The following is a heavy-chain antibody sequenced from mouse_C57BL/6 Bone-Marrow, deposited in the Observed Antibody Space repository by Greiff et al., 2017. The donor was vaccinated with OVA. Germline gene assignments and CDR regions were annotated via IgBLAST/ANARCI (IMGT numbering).Heavy chain of an antibody. V-gene: IGHV7-1*01. D-gene: IGHD2-13*01. CDR2: SRNKANDYTT. Sequence: EVMLVESGGGLVQSGRSLRLSCATSGFTFSDFYMEWVRQAPGKGLEWIAASRNKANDYTTEYSASVKGRFIVSRDTSQSILYRQMNALRAEDTAIYYCARDGGLYAMDYWGQGTSVTVSS. CDR3: ARDGGLYAMDY. CDR1: GFTFSDFY. J-gene: IGHJ4*01.